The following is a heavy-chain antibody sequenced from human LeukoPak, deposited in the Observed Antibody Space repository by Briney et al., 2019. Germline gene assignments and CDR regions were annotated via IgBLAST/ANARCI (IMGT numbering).Heavy chain of an antibody. CDR2: INHSGST. V-gene: IGHV4-34*01. D-gene: IGHD1-20*01. J-gene: IGHJ4*02. CDR3: ARVVRSNWNFFDY. Sequence: SETLSLTCAVYGGSFSGYYWCWIRQPPGKGLEWIGEINHSGSTNYNPSLKSRVTISVDTSKNQFSLKLSSVTAADTAVYYCARVVRSNWNFFDYWGQGTLVTVSS. CDR1: GGSFSGYY.